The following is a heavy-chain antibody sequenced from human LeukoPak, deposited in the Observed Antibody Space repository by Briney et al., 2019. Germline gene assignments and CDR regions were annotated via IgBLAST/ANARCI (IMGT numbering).Heavy chain of an antibody. CDR3: ARLAKLRVYFDY. D-gene: IGHD1-26*01. CDR2: IYYSGST. CDR1: GGSISSGGYY. J-gene: IGHJ4*02. Sequence: PSQTLSLTCTVSGGSISSGGYYWSWIRQHPGKGLEWIGYIYYSGSTYYNPSLKSRVTISVDTSKNQFSLKLSSVTAADTAVYYCARLAKLRVYFDYWGQGTLVTVCS. V-gene: IGHV4-31*03.